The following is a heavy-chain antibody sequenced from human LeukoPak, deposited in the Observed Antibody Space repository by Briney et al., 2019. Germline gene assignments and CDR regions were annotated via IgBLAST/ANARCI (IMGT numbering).Heavy chain of an antibody. CDR3: ARGGVAAKYYFGY. CDR2: IYYSGTT. J-gene: IGHJ4*02. D-gene: IGHD3-10*01. V-gene: IGHV4-59*11. Sequence: SETLSLTCTVSGGSISPLYWGWIRQPPGKGLEFIGYIYYSGTTNYNPSLRSRVTLSVDTSKNQFSLKLSSVTAADTAVYYCARGGVAAKYYFGYWGPGTLVTVSS. CDR1: GGSISPLY.